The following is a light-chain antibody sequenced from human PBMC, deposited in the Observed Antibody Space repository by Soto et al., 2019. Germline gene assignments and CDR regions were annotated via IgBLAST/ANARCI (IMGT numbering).Light chain of an antibody. V-gene: IGLV1-44*01. CDR1: RSNIGSNT. CDR3: AAWDDSLNGFYV. J-gene: IGLJ1*01. Sequence: QSLLTQPPSASGTPGQRVTISCSGSRSNIGSNTVNWYQQLPGSAPKLLIYSNNQRPSGVPDRFSGSKSGTSASLAISGLQSEDEADYYCAAWDDSLNGFYVFGTGTKVTVL. CDR2: SNN.